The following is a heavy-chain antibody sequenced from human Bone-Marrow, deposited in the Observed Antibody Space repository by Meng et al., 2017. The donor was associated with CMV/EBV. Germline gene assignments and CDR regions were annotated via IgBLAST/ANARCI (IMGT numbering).Heavy chain of an antibody. J-gene: IGHJ4*02. CDR1: GFTFSTSN. CDR3: AKLQSPTGFDY. Sequence: GESLKISCAASGFTFSTSNMNWVRQAPGKGLEWVSLISDSGSYIYYADSVKGRFTISRINSKRTLYLQMRSLRVDDTAVYYCAKLQSPTGFDYWGRGTLVTVSS. V-gene: IGHV3-21*04. CDR2: ISDSGSYI.